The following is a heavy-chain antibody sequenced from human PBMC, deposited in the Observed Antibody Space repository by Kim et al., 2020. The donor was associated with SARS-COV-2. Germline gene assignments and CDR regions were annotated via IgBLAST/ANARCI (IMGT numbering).Heavy chain of an antibody. J-gene: IGHJ3*02. V-gene: IGHV3-23*01. Sequence: GGSLRLSCAASGFTFSIYAMSWVRQAPGKGLEWVSGISGSGSNTYYANSVKGRFTISRDNSESTLYLQMNTLRAEDTALYWCARDHYYDSSGFGIWGQGT. CDR2: ISGSGSNT. D-gene: IGHD3-22*01. CDR3: ARDHYYDSSGFGI. CDR1: GFTFSIYA.